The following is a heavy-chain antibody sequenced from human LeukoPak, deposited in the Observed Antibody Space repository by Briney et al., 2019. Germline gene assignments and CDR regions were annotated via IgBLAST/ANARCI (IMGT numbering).Heavy chain of an antibody. V-gene: IGHV3-30*02. Sequence: GESLRLSCAASGFTVSINYISWVRQAPGKGLEWVAFIRYEGSNKYYADSVKGRFTISRDNSKNTLYLQMSSLRAEDTAVYYCAKDGGGSYYFDYWGQGTLVTVSS. CDR2: IRYEGSNK. CDR3: AKDGGGSYYFDY. J-gene: IGHJ4*02. CDR1: GFTVSINY. D-gene: IGHD1-26*01.